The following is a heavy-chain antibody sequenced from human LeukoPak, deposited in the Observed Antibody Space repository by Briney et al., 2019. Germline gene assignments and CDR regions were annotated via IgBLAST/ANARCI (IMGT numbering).Heavy chain of an antibody. D-gene: IGHD6-13*01. CDR2: ISGSGGST. V-gene: IGHV3-23*01. J-gene: IGHJ4*02. CDR3: AKFRYSSSWYYFDY. Sequence: PGGSLRLSCAASGFTFSTYSMNWVRQAPGKGLEWVSAISGSGGSTYYADSVKGRFTISRDNSKNTLYLQMNSLRAEDTAVYYCAKFRYSSSWYYFDYWGQGTLVTVSS. CDR1: GFTFSTYS.